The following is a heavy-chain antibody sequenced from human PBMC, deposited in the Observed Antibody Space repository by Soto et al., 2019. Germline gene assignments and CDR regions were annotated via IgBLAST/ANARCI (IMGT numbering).Heavy chain of an antibody. D-gene: IGHD2-2*01. V-gene: IGHV1-69*12. CDR3: ARHVPAAGYYYGMDV. CDR2: IIPIFGTA. Sequence: QVQLVQSGAEVKKPGSSVKVSCKASGGTFSSYAISWVRQAPGQGLEWMGGIIPIFGTANYAQKFQGRVTITADESTSTAYREMSSLRSEDTAVYYCARHVPAAGYYYGMDVWGQGTTVTVSS. CDR1: GGTFSSYA. J-gene: IGHJ6*02.